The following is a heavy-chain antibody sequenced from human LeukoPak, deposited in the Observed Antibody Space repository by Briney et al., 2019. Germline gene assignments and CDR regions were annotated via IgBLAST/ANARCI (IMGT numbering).Heavy chain of an antibody. D-gene: IGHD1-26*01. J-gene: IGHJ3*02. CDR3: ARRVGATLGFDI. CDR2: IYYSGST. Sequence: SETLSLTCTVSGGSISSSSYYWGWIRQSPGRGLEWIGSIYYSGSTYYNPSLKSRVTISVDTSKNQFSLKLSSVTAADTAVYYCARRVGATLGFDIWGQGTMVTVSS. V-gene: IGHV4-39*01. CDR1: GGSISSSSYY.